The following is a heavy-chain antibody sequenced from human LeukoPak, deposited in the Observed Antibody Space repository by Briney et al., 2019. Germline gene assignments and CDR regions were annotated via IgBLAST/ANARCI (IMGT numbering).Heavy chain of an antibody. CDR1: GFTFSSYA. V-gene: IGHV3-64*01. Sequence: GGSLRLSCAASGFTFSSYAMHWVRQAPGKGLEYVSAISSNGGSTYYANSVKGRFTISRDNSKNTLYLQMGSLRAEDMAVYYCARGRLVYYFDYWGQGTLDTVSS. CDR2: ISSNGGST. D-gene: IGHD5/OR15-5a*01. J-gene: IGHJ4*02. CDR3: ARGRLVYYFDY.